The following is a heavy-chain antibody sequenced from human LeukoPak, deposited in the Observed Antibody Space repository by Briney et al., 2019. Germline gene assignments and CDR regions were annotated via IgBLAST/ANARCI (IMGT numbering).Heavy chain of an antibody. CDR1: GGSISSNY. V-gene: IGHV4-39*07. CDR2: IYYSGST. D-gene: IGHD3-10*01. CDR3: AREASMVRGVITNRAYYYYYYMDV. J-gene: IGHJ6*03. Sequence: PSETLSLTCTVSGGSISSNYWGWIRQPPGKGLEWIGSIYYSGSTYYNPSLKSRVTISVDTSKNQFSLKPSSVTAADTAVYYCAREASMVRGVITNRAYYYYYYMDVWGKGTTVTISS.